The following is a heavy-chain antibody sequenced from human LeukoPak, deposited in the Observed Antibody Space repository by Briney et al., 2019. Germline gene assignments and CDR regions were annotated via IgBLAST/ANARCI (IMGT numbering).Heavy chain of an antibody. CDR3: AADRCSSTTCFGDY. Sequence: GGSLRLSCAASGFTFSQRSMNWVRQAPGKGLEWVSSITSSSTYIYSADSVKGRFTISRDNAKSSLYLQTNSLRAEDTAVYYCAADRCSSTTCFGDYWGQGTLVTVSS. D-gene: IGHD2-2*01. J-gene: IGHJ4*02. CDR1: GFTFSQRS. CDR2: ITSSSTYI. V-gene: IGHV3-21*01.